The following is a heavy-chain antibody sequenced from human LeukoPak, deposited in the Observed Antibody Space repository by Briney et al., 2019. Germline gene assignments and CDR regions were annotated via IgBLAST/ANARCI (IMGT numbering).Heavy chain of an antibody. CDR1: GYSFTSYW. J-gene: IGHJ3*02. D-gene: IGHD2-21*02. CDR2: IYPGDSDT. Sequence: GESLKISCKGSGYSFTSYWIGWVRQMPGKGLEWMGIIYPGDSDTRYSPSFQGQVTISADKSISTAYLQWSSLKASDTAMYYCARPSAAYCGGDCYSDAFDIWGQGTMVTVSS. CDR3: ARPSAAYCGGDCYSDAFDI. V-gene: IGHV5-51*01.